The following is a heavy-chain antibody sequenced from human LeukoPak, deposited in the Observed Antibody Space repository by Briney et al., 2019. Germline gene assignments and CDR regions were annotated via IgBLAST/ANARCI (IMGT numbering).Heavy chain of an antibody. CDR3: ARGRRDYDILTGYYGDAFDI. V-gene: IGHV4-39*07. CDR1: GASMSATPFS. CDR2: VDYSGSA. Sequence: SETLSLTCTVSGASMSATPFSWGWIRQPPGKGLEWIGSVDYSGSAYYNPSLKSRVTISIDTSKRQFSLKLTSVTAADTAVYYCARGRRDYDILTGYYGDAFDIWGQGRMVTVSS. J-gene: IGHJ3*02. D-gene: IGHD3-9*01.